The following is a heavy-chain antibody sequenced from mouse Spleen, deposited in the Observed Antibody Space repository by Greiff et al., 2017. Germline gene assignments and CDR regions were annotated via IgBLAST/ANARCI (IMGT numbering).Heavy chain of an antibody. CDR2: INPSNGGT. Sequence: QVQLKQPGTELVKPGASVKLSCKASGYTFTSYWMHWVKQRPGQGLEWIGNINPSNGGTNYNEKFKSKATLTVDKSSSTAYMQLSSLTSEDSAVYYCAREHYDGSYGRKNFDYWGQGTTLTVSS. CDR1: GYTFTSYW. V-gene: IGHV1-53*01. D-gene: IGHD1-1*01. CDR3: AREHYDGSYGRKNFDY. J-gene: IGHJ2*01.